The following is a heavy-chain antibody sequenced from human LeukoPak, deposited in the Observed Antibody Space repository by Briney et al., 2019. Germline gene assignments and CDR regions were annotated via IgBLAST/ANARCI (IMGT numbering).Heavy chain of an antibody. J-gene: IGHJ4*02. CDR3: ARHYYDSSGVFDY. CDR2: INHSGST. Sequence: SETLSLTCAVYGGSFSGYYWSWIRQPPGKGLEWIGEINHSGSTNYNPSLKSRVTISVDTSKNQFSLKLSSVTAADTAVYYCARHYYDSSGVFDYWGQGTLVTVSS. V-gene: IGHV4-34*01. D-gene: IGHD3-22*01. CDR1: GGSFSGYY.